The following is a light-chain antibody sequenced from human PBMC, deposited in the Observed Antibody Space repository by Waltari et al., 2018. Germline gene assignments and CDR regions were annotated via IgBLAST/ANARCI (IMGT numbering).Light chain of an antibody. Sequence: EIVMTQSPATLSFSPGEGATPSCRASQSVTSLAWYQQKPGQAPKLLIYGASTRATGIPARFSGSGSGTDFTLTISSLQSEDLAVYYCQQDNKGLDTFGQGTKLEIK. CDR3: QQDNKGLDT. CDR2: GAS. V-gene: IGKV3-15*01. CDR1: QSVTS. J-gene: IGKJ2*01.